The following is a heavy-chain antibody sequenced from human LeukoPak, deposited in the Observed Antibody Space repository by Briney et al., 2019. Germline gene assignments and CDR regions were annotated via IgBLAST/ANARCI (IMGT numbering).Heavy chain of an antibody. V-gene: IGHV4-34*01. Sequence: SETLCLTCTVSGGSISSYYWSRIRQPPGKVLEWIGEINHSVSTNYNPSLKSRVTISVDTSKNQFSLKLSSVTAADTAVYYCARGPRRHYYDSSGYYHWFDPWGQGTLVTVSS. CDR3: ARGPRRHYYDSSGYYHWFDP. CDR2: INHSVST. D-gene: IGHD3-22*01. J-gene: IGHJ5*02. CDR1: GGSISSYY.